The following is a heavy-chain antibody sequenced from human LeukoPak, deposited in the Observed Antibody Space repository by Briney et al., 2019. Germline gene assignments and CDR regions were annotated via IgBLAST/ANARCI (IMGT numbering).Heavy chain of an antibody. V-gene: IGHV3-23*01. D-gene: IGHD1-26*01. CDR3: ARDGPRWEPYFDY. CDR1: GFTFSSYA. Sequence: PGGSLRLSCAASGFTFSSYAMSWVRQVPGKGLEWVSVISGSGDNTYYADSVKGRFTISRDNSKNMLYLQMNSLRAEDTAVYYCARDGPRWEPYFDYWGQGTLVTVSS. CDR2: ISGSGDNT. J-gene: IGHJ4*02.